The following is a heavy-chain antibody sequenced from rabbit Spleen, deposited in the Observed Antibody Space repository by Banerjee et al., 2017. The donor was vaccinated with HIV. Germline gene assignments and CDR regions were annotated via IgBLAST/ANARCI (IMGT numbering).Heavy chain of an antibody. CDR1: GFSFSNKAV. CDR2: INVVTGKA. V-gene: IGHV1S45*01. Sequence: QEQLVESGGGLVKPEESLKLSCTASGFSFSNKAVMCWVRQAPGKGLEWIACINVVTGKAVYASWAKGRSTISKTSSTTVTLQMTSLTDADTATYFCARNLHSYGGDLWGPGTLVTVS. D-gene: IGHD6-1*01. J-gene: IGHJ6*01. CDR3: ARNLHSYGGDL.